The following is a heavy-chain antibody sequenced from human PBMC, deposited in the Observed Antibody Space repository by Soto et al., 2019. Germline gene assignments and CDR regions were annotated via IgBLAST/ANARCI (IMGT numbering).Heavy chain of an antibody. CDR2: ILGGAGST. V-gene: IGHV3-23*01. J-gene: IGHJ6*02. CDR3: AKDWVSDSSFYYYYGMDV. D-gene: IGHD6-19*01. Sequence: GGSLRLSCAASGFTFSTYTMNWVRQAPGKGLEWVSGILGGAGSTTYADSVKGRFTISRDNSKNMLYLQMDSLRAEDTAVYYCAKDWVSDSSFYYYYGMDVWGQGTTVTVSS. CDR1: GFTFSTYT.